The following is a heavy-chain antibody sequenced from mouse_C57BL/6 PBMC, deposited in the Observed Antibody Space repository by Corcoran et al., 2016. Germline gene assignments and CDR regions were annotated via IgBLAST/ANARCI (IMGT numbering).Heavy chain of an antibody. CDR2: IYPGSGNT. CDR3: ARERLGDWYFDV. V-gene: IGHV1-76*01. CDR1: GYTFTDYY. D-gene: IGHD4-1*01. Sequence: QVQLKQSGAELVRPGASVKLSCKASGYTFTDYYINWVKQRPGQGLEWIARIYPGSGNTYYNEKFKGKATLTAEKSSSTAYMQLSSLTSEDSAVYFCARERLGDWYFDVWGTGTTVTVSS. J-gene: IGHJ1*03.